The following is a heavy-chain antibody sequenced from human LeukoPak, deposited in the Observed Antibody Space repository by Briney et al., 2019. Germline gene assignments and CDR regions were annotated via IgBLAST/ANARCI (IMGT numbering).Heavy chain of an antibody. CDR1: GFTFSDYY. J-gene: IGHJ4*02. D-gene: IGHD5-12*01. CDR2: ISSSGRTV. V-gene: IGHV3-11*01. Sequence: GGSLRLSCAASGFTFSDYYISWIRQAPGKGLEWISYISSSGRTVDQADSVKSRITISRDNAKNSVYLQMNSLRADDTAVYYCARGGGYDSFDYWGQGTQVTVSS. CDR3: ARGGGYDSFDY.